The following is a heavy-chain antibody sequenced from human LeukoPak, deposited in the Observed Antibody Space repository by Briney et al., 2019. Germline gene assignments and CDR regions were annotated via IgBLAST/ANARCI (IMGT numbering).Heavy chain of an antibody. J-gene: IGHJ5*01. CDR1: GFTFSSYA. V-gene: IGHV3-30-3*01. D-gene: IGHD3-16*01. CDR3: ARGKEGRYSYIDS. CDR2: ISYDGSSK. Sequence: GGSLRLSCAAAGFTFSSYAMRWVRQAPGKGLEWVAVISYDGSSKIYADSVEGRFIISRDNSKNTLYRQMNSLRAEDTAVYYWARGKEGRYSYIDSWGQGTLVTVST.